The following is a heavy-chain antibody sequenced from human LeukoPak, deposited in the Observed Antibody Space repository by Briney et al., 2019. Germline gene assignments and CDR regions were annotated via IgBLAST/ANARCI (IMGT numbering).Heavy chain of an antibody. V-gene: IGHV3-30*09. CDR1: GFTFSSYA. Sequence: PWGSLRLSCAASGFTFSSYAMHWVRQAPGKGLEWVAVISYDGSNKYYADSVKGRFATSRDNSKNTLYLQMNSLRAEDTAVYYCARDERWLQFLNYWGQGTLVTVSS. J-gene: IGHJ4*02. CDR2: ISYDGSNK. CDR3: ARDERWLQFLNY. D-gene: IGHD3-3*01.